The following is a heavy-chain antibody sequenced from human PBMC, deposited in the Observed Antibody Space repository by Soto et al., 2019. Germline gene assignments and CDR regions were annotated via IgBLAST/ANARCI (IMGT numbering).Heavy chain of an antibody. CDR1: GFSFSNYG. CDR2: INPTSSAM. CDR3: AADKYPAARYSSSWYDGMDV. Sequence: EAQLVESGGGLAQPGGSLRLSCVASGFSFSNYGMHWVRQAPGKGLEWVSFINPTSSAMHYADSVKGRFIISRDNDKNSVYLQMNSLRGEDTAVYYCAADKYPAARYSSSWYDGMDVWGQGATVTVSS. J-gene: IGHJ6*02. D-gene: IGHD2-2*01. V-gene: IGHV3-48*01.